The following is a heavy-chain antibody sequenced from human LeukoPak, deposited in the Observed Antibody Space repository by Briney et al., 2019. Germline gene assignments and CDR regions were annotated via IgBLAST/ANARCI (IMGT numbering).Heavy chain of an antibody. CDR3: ARKNVGRAWYESWSRDGYYSTTMDA. J-gene: IGHJ6*04. D-gene: IGHD3-22*01. Sequence: GGSLRLSCAASGFTFSSYWMSWVRQAPGKGLEWVANIKQDGSEKYYVDSVKGRFTISRDNAKNSLYLQMNSLRAEDTAVSYCARKNVGRAWYESWSRDGYYSTTMDAWGKGTRSPSPQ. CDR2: IKQDGSEK. V-gene: IGHV3-7*01. CDR1: GFTFSSYW.